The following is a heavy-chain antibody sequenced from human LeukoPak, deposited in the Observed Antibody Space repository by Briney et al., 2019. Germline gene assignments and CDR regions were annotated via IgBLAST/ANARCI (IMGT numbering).Heavy chain of an antibody. CDR2: IYYSGRT. V-gene: IGHV4-39*01. Sequence: PSETLSLTCSVPGDSVSRSDSYWDWIRQPPGKGLEWIGTIYYSGRTYHSPSLKSRVTMSVDPSNNQFSLTLRPVTAADTAVYYCARRRYYDGSGYLEWGQGTLLSVSS. J-gene: IGHJ1*01. D-gene: IGHD3-22*01. CDR1: GDSVSRSDSY. CDR3: ARRRYYDGSGYLE.